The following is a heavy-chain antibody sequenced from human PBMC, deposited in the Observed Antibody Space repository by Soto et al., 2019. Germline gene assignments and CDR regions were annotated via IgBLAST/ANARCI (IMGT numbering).Heavy chain of an antibody. CDR2: IYHSGST. CDR1: GGSISSSNW. CDR3: ARVPLGRSRAVAAPFDY. J-gene: IGHJ4*02. D-gene: IGHD2-15*01. V-gene: IGHV4-4*02. Sequence: QVQLQESGPGLVKPSGTLSLTCAVSGGSISSSNWWSWVRQPPGKGLEWIGEIYHSGSTNYNPSLKSRVTISVDKSKTQFSLKLSSVTAADTAVYYCARVPLGRSRAVAAPFDYWGQGTLVTVSS.